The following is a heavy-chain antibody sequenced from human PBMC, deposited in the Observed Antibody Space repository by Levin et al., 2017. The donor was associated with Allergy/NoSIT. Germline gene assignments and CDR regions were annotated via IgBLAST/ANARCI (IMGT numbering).Heavy chain of an antibody. Sequence: SETLSLTCAVSGGSISSKGYSWSWIRQPPGKGLEWIGYIYDSGSTYYNPSLKSRVTISVDRSKNQFSLKLSSVTAADSAVYYCARGHYGDYGSPSFSFDYWGQGTLVTVSS. D-gene: IGHD4-17*01. J-gene: IGHJ4*02. CDR3: ARGHYGDYGSPSFSFDY. V-gene: IGHV4-30-2*01. CDR1: GGSISSKGYS. CDR2: IYDSGST.